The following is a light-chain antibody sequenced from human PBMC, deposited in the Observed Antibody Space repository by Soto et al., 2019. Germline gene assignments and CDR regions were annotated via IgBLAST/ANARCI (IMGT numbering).Light chain of an antibody. Sequence: QSVLAQPSSVSGSPGQSITISCTGASPDVGGYNYVSWYQHHPGKGPKLIIYEVNNRPSGVSDRFSGSKSGNKASLTISNLEAEDESDYYCGSYTSTDTPFVFGNGTRSPS. CDR3: GSYTSTDTPFV. CDR2: EVN. J-gene: IGLJ1*01. V-gene: IGLV2-14*01. CDR1: SPDVGGYNY.